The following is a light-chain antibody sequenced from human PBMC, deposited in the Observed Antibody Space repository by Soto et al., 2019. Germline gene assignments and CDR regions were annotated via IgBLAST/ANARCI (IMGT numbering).Light chain of an antibody. J-gene: IGKJ2*01. CDR3: QQYDNWPHT. CDR2: GAS. Sequence: EIVMTQSPVTLSVSPGERVTLSCRASQSISSNLAWYQQKPGQAPRLLIYGASTRATGIPARFSGSGSGTEFTLAISSLQSEDFVVYYCQQYDNWPHTFGQGTKLEIK. CDR1: QSISSN. V-gene: IGKV3-15*01.